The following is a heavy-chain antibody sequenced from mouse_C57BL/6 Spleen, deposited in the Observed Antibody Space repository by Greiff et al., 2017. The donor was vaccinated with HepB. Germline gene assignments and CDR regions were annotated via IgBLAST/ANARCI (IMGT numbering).Heavy chain of an antibody. J-gene: IGHJ3*01. D-gene: IGHD1-1*01. CDR2: ISSGSSTI. V-gene: IGHV5-17*01. CDR3: LPYYGSSSFAY. CDR1: GFTFSDYG. Sequence: EVKLMESGGGLVKPGGSLKLSCAASGFTFSDYGMHWVRQAPEKGLEWVAYISSGSSTIYYADTVKGRFTISRDNAKNTLFLQMTSLRSEDTAMYYCLPYYGSSSFAYWGQGTLVTVSA.